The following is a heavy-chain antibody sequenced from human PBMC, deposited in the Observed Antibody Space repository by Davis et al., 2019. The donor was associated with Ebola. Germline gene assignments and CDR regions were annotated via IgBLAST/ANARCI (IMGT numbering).Heavy chain of an antibody. CDR1: GGTFSSYA. J-gene: IGHJ5*02. Sequence: SVKVSCKASGGTFSSYAISWVRQAPGQGLEWMGRIIPILGIANYAQKFQGRVTITADKSTSTAYMELRSLRSDDTAVYYCARGITMIVVNNWFDPWGQGTLVTVSS. V-gene: IGHV1-69*04. D-gene: IGHD3-22*01. CDR2: IIPILGIA. CDR3: ARGITMIVVNNWFDP.